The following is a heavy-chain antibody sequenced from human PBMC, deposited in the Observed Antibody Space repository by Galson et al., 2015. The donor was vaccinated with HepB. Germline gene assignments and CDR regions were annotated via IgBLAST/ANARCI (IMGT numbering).Heavy chain of an antibody. D-gene: IGHD3-22*01. CDR2: IKEDGSAK. V-gene: IGHV3-7*01. Sequence: SLRLSCAASEFTFSNYWMSWLRQAPGKGLEWVATIKEDGSAKYYVDSVKDRFTISRDNAKNSLSLQMNSLSAEDTAVYYCAKDYYYDSSGYEPLDYWGQGTLVTVSS. J-gene: IGHJ4*02. CDR1: EFTFSNYW. CDR3: AKDYYYDSSGYEPLDY.